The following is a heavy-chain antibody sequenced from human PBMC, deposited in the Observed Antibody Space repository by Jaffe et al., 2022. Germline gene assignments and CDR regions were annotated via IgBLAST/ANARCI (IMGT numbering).Heavy chain of an antibody. Sequence: EVQLLESGGGLVQPGGSLRLSCAASGFTFSSNAMSWVRQAPGKGLEWVSAISAGGGSTNYADSVKGRFTISRDNSKNTLYLQMNSLRAEDTAVYYCAKRMVVSATRIFDHWGQGTLVTVSS. D-gene: IGHD2-15*01. CDR3: AKRMVVSATRIFDH. CDR2: ISAGGGST. CDR1: GFTFSSNA. J-gene: IGHJ4*02. V-gene: IGHV3-23*01.